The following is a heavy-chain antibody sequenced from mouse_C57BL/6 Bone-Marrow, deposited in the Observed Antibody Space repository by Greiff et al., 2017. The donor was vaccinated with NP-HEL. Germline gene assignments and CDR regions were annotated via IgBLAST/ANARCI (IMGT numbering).Heavy chain of an antibody. J-gene: IGHJ3*01. D-gene: IGHD4-1*01. V-gene: IGHV5-4*01. CDR1: GFTFSSYA. Sequence: EVHLVESGGGLVKPGGSLKLSCAASGFTFSSYAMSWVRQTPDKRLEWVATISDGGSYTYYPDNVKGRFTISRDNAKNNLYLQMSHLKSEDTAMYYCARDTGLGRTWFAYWGQGTLVTVSA. CDR3: ARDTGLGRTWFAY. CDR2: ISDGGSYT.